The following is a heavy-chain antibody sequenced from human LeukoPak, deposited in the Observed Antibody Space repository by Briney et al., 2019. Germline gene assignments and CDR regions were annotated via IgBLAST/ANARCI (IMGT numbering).Heavy chain of an antibody. CDR1: GFTFSSYW. Sequence: PGGSLRLSCAASGFTFSSYWMSWVRQAPGKGLEWVANIKYDGSEIYSVDSVKGRFTTSRDNAKNSLYLQMNSLRADDTAVYYCARHIPIVYYFDYWGQGTLVTVSS. D-gene: IGHD2-21*01. J-gene: IGHJ4*02. CDR2: IKYDGSEI. CDR3: ARHIPIVYYFDY. V-gene: IGHV3-7*05.